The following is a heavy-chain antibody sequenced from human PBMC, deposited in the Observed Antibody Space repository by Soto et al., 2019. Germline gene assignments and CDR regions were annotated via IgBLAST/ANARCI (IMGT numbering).Heavy chain of an antibody. CDR1: GGSFSGYY. CDR2: INHSGST. CDR3: ARGGDTAMVNYFDY. J-gene: IGHJ4*02. V-gene: IGHV4-34*01. D-gene: IGHD5-18*01. Sequence: SETLSLTXAVYGGSFSGYYWSWIRQPPGKGLEWIGEINHSGSTNYNPSLKSRVTISVDTSKNQFSLKLSSVTAADTAVYYCARGGDTAMVNYFDYWGQGTLVTVSS.